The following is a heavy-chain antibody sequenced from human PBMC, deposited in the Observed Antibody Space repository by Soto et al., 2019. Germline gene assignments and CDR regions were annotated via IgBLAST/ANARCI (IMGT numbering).Heavy chain of an antibody. J-gene: IGHJ4*02. CDR2: ISGSGDDT. Sequence: PGKGLEWVSAISGSGDDTYYADSVQGRFSISRDNSKNTLFLQLSSLRAEDTAVYFCAKEDFYGNYVQIDYWGQGTPVLVSS. CDR3: AKEDFYGNYVQIDY. V-gene: IGHV3-23*01. D-gene: IGHD4-17*01.